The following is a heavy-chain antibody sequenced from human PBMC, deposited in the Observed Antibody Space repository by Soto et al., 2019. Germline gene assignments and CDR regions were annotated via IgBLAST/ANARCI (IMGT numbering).Heavy chain of an antibody. D-gene: IGHD5-12*01. CDR2: INDDGSTT. J-gene: IGHJ4*02. V-gene: IGHV3-74*01. CDR3: SRDKSGPADY. Sequence: GGALRVSCAASGFTCSNYVMHWVRQAPGKGLVWVSRINDDGSTTHYADSVKGRFTVSRDNAKNTVYLLMNNLRSEDTAVYYCSRDKSGPADYWGQGTLVTVSS. CDR1: GFTCSNYV.